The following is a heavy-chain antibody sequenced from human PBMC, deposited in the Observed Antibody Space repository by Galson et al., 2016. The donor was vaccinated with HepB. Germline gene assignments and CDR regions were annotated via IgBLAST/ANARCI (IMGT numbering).Heavy chain of an antibody. V-gene: IGHV4-31*03. D-gene: IGHD5-12*01. J-gene: IGHJ4*02. CDR3: ARDPGIGYSGFDLPF. Sequence: TLSLTCTVSGGSISSSYHYWTWIRQHPGKGLEWIGNIFYSGSTNYNPSFKSRVTMSVDTSKNQFSLMLSSVTAADTAVYYCARDPGIGYSGFDLPFWGQGTLVTVSS. CDR1: GGSISSSYHY. CDR2: IFYSGST.